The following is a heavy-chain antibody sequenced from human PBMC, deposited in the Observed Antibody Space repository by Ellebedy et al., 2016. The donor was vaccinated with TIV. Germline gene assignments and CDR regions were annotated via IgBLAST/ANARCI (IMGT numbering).Heavy chain of an antibody. CDR3: ARVAVRGVTPFDY. D-gene: IGHD3-10*01. Sequence: ASVKVSXKASGYTFTSYDINWVRQATGQGLEWMGWMNPNSGNTGYAQKFQGRVTMTRNTSISTAYMELSSLRSEDTAVYYCARVAVRGVTPFDYWGQGTLVTVSS. CDR2: MNPNSGNT. CDR1: GYTFTSYD. V-gene: IGHV1-8*01. J-gene: IGHJ4*02.